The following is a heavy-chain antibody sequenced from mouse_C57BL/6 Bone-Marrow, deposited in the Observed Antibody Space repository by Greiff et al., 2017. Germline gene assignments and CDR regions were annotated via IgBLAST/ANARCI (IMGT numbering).Heavy chain of an antibody. Sequence: DVKLVESGGGLVKPGGSLKLSCAASGFTFSDYRMHWVRQAPEKGLEWVAYISSGSSTIYYADTVKGRFTISRDNAKNTLFLQMTSLRSEDTAMYYCARNGYYPFDDWGQGTTLTVSS. CDR1: GFTFSDYR. D-gene: IGHD2-3*01. V-gene: IGHV5-17*01. J-gene: IGHJ2*01. CDR2: ISSGSSTI. CDR3: ARNGYYPFDD.